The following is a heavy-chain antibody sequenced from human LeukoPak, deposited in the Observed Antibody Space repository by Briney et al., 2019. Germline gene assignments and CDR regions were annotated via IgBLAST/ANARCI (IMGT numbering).Heavy chain of an antibody. D-gene: IGHD3-10*01. CDR2: INPNSGGT. J-gene: IGHJ4*02. CDR3: ARALTMVRGVRVNFDY. Sequence: ASVKVSCKASGYTFTSYYMHWVRQAPGQGLEWMGWINPNSGGTNYAQKFQGRVTMTRDTSISTAYMELSRLRSDDTAVYYCARALTMVRGVRVNFDYWGQGTLVTVSS. V-gene: IGHV1-2*02. CDR1: GYTFTSYY.